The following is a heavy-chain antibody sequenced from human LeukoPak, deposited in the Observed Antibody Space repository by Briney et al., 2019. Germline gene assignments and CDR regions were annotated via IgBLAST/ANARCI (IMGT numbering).Heavy chain of an antibody. V-gene: IGHV3-21*01. CDR1: GFTFSSYS. Sequence: PGGSLRLSCAASGFTFSSYSMNWVRQAPGKGLEWVSSISSSSSYIYYADSVKCRFTISRDNAKNSLYLQMNSLRAEDTAVYYCARSLSGYDGFDYWGQGTLVTVSS. D-gene: IGHD5-12*01. J-gene: IGHJ4*02. CDR3: ARSLSGYDGFDY. CDR2: ISSSSSYI.